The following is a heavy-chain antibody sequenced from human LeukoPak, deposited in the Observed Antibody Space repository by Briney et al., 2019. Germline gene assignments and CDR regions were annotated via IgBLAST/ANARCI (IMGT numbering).Heavy chain of an antibody. J-gene: IGHJ4*02. V-gene: IGHV3-33*01. CDR1: GFTFSSYG. Sequence: GGSLRLSCAASGFTFSSYGMHWVRQAPGKGLEWVAVIWYDGSNKYYADSVKGRFTISSDNSKNTLYLQMNSLRAEDTAVYYCARLPRRDGYNSHWGQGTLVTVSS. CDR2: IWYDGSNK. CDR3: ARLPRRDGYNSH. D-gene: IGHD5-24*01.